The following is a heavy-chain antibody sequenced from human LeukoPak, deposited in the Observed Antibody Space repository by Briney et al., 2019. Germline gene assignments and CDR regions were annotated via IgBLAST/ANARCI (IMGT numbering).Heavy chain of an antibody. CDR2: ISSSSSTI. Sequence: GGSLRLSCAASGFTFSSYSMNWVRQAPGKGLEWVSYISSSSSTIYYADSVKGRFTISRDNAKNSLYLQMNSLRAEDTAVYYCARLSGSYEHYWGQGTLVTVSS. V-gene: IGHV3-48*04. J-gene: IGHJ4*02. CDR1: GFTFSSYS. D-gene: IGHD1-26*01. CDR3: ARLSGSYEHY.